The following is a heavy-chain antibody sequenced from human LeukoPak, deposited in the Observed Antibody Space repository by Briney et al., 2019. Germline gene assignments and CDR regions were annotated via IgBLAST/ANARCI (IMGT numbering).Heavy chain of an antibody. CDR3: ARSSYFPPRTPNY. CDR1: GGSFSGYY. Sequence: PSETLSLTCAVYGGSFSGYYWSWIRQPPGKGLEWIGEINHSGSTNYNPSLKSRVTISVDTSKNHFSLKLSSVTAADTAVYYCARSSYFPPRTPNYWGQGTLVTVSS. CDR2: INHSGST. J-gene: IGHJ4*02. D-gene: IGHD2/OR15-2a*01. V-gene: IGHV4-34*01.